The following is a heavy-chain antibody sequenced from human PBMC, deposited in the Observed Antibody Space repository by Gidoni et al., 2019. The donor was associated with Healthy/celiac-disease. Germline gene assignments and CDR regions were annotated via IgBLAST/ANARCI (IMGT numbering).Heavy chain of an antibody. V-gene: IGHV5-51*01. J-gene: IGHJ6*02. CDR3: AMPIFDFHLGMDV. Sequence: EVQLVQSGAEVKKPGESLKISCKGPGYSFTSYWIGWVRQMPGKGLEWTGIIYPGDSDTRYSPSFQGQVTISADKSISTAYLQWSSLKASDTAMYYCAMPIFDFHLGMDVWGQGTTVTVSS. D-gene: IGHD3-9*01. CDR1: GYSFTSYW. CDR2: IYPGDSDT.